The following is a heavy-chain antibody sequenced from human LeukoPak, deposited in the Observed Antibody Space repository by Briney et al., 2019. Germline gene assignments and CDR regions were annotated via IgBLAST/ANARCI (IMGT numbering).Heavy chain of an antibody. J-gene: IGHJ6*02. CDR2: YDGSTK. D-gene: IGHD3-9*01. Sequence: GGSVRLSCAVSGFTFSSYSFHWVRQAPGKGLEWVAYDGSTKNYADSVKGRFTISRDNSNNTLYLQMNSLRTEDTAVYYCARDPDRLLMFGMDVWGQGTTVTVSS. CDR1: GFTFSSYS. V-gene: IGHV3-30-3*01. CDR3: ARDPDRLLMFGMDV.